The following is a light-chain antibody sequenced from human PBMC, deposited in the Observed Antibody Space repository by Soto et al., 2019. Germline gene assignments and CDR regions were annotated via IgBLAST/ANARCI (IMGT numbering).Light chain of an antibody. J-gene: IGKJ2*01. CDR3: LQYFSYPYT. V-gene: IGKV1-8*01. Sequence: IRMTQSPSSLSASIGDRVTFTCRARHRLNTYLAWYQQKPGKAPKLLIYGASTLHSGVPSRFSDSCSGTDFTLLSSSLQSDDFATYYFLQYFSYPYTFGQGTKLEIK. CDR2: GAS. CDR1: HRLNTY.